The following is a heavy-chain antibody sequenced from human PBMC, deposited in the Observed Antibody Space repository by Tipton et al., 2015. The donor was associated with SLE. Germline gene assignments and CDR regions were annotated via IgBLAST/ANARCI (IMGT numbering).Heavy chain of an antibody. V-gene: IGHV4-38-2*01. CDR2: IYHSGST. Sequence: TLSLTCAVSGYSISSGYYWGWIRQPPGKGLEWIGSIYHSGSTYYNPSLKSRVTISVDTSKNQFSLKLSSVTAADTAVYYCARGPARNNWYARFFDSWGQGTLVTVSS. CDR1: GYSISSGYY. D-gene: IGHD1-1*01. J-gene: IGHJ4*02. CDR3: ARGPARNNWYARFFDS.